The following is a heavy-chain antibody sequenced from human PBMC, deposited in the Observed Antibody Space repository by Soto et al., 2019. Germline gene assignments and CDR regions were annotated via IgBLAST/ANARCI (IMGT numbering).Heavy chain of an antibody. CDR3: VRSYSGDWYLFDY. CDR2: IYPGDSEI. J-gene: IGHJ4*02. Sequence: GESLKISCKASGYSFTSYWIGWVRQMPGKGLEWMGIIYPGDSEIRYSPSFQGQVTMSADKSTSTAYLQWNSLKASDTAMYYCVRSYSGDWYLFDYWGQGILVTVSA. V-gene: IGHV5-51*01. CDR1: GYSFTSYW. D-gene: IGHD2-21*01.